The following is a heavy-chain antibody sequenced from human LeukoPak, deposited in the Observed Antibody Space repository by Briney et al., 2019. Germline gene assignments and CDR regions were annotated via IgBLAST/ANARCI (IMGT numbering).Heavy chain of an antibody. V-gene: IGHV3-23*01. Sequence: LSGGSLRLSCAASGSTFSSYAMSWVRQAPGKGLEWVSAISGSGGSTYYADSVKGRFTISRDNSKNTLYLQMNSLRAEDTAVYYCAKDRRDYYDSSGYYVLDYWGQGTLVTVSS. J-gene: IGHJ4*02. CDR1: GSTFSSYA. CDR3: AKDRRDYYDSSGYYVLDY. D-gene: IGHD3-22*01. CDR2: ISGSGGST.